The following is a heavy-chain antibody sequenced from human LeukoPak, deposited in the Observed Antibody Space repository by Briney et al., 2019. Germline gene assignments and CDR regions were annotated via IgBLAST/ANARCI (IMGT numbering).Heavy chain of an antibody. Sequence: GASVKVSCKASGYTFTSYYLHWVRQAPGQGLEWMGIMNPNDGGTTYAQKFQGRVTMTSDTSTNTLYMELSSLRSEDTAVYYCARALYLRSGDYHQVMGVWGQGTTVTVSS. CDR2: MNPNDGGT. CDR3: ARALYLRSGDYHQVMGV. V-gene: IGHV1-46*01. J-gene: IGHJ6*02. CDR1: GYTFTSYY. D-gene: IGHD4-17*01.